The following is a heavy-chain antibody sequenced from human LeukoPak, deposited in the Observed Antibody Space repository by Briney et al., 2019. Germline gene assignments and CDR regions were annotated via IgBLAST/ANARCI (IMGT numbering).Heavy chain of an antibody. V-gene: IGHV3-7*01. D-gene: IGHD3-10*01. CDR1: GFTFSSYW. CDR3: ARVRFGELCDY. CDR2: IKTDGSLI. J-gene: IGHJ4*02. Sequence: PGGSLRLSCVASGFTFSSYWMTWVRQAPGKGLEWVANIKTDGSLIYYVDSVKGRFTISRDNAKNSLYLQMNSLRAEDTAVYYCARVRFGELCDYWGQGTLVTVSS.